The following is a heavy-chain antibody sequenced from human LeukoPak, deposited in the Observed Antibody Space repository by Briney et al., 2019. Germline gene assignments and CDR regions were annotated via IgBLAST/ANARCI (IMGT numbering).Heavy chain of an antibody. Sequence: GGSLRLSCAASGFTFSSYEMNWVRQAPGKGLGWVSYISSIGSTIYYADSVKGRFTISRDNAKNSLYLQMNSLRAEDTAVYYCARIAASGEYGMDVWGKGTTVTVSS. CDR1: GFTFSSYE. D-gene: IGHD6-13*01. CDR3: ARIAASGEYGMDV. CDR2: ISSIGSTI. V-gene: IGHV3-48*03. J-gene: IGHJ6*04.